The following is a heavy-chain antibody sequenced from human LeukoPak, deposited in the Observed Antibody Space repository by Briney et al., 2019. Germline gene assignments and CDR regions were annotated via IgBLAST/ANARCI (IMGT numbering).Heavy chain of an antibody. Sequence: PSETLSLTCTVSGGSISSGDYYWSWIRQPPGKGLEWIGYIYYSGSTYYNPSLKSRVTISVDTSKNQFSLKLSSVTAADTAVYYCARASLAMATITLDYWGQGTLVTVSS. CDR3: ARASLAMATITLDY. D-gene: IGHD5-24*01. CDR2: IYYSGST. J-gene: IGHJ4*02. V-gene: IGHV4-30-4*02. CDR1: GGSISSGDYY.